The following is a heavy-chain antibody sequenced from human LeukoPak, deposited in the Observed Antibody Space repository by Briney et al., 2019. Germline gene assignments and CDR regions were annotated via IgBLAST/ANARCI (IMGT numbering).Heavy chain of an antibody. CDR2: IKSKTDGGTT. CDR1: GFTFSNAW. V-gene: IGHV3-15*01. Sequence: SGGSLRLSCAASGFTFSNAWMSWVRQAPGKGLEWVGRIKSKTDGGTTDYAAPVKGRFTISRDDSKSTLYLQMNSLKTEDTAVYYCTTDGWRIEMATIHFDYWGQGTLVTVSS. J-gene: IGHJ4*02. CDR3: TTDGWRIEMATIHFDY. D-gene: IGHD5-24*01.